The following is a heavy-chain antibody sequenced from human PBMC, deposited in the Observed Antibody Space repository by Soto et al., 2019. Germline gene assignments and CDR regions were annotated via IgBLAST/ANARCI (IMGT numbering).Heavy chain of an antibody. Sequence: GASVKVSCKASAYTFTSYGISWVRQAPGQRLEWMGWINAGNGNTKYSQKFQGRVTFTRDTSANTAYMELSSLISEDTAVYYCARPKDYDDCLDLWGQGTLVTVSS. CDR2: INAGNGNT. J-gene: IGHJ4*02. D-gene: IGHD3-22*01. V-gene: IGHV1-3*01. CDR1: AYTFTSYG. CDR3: ARPKDYDDCLDL.